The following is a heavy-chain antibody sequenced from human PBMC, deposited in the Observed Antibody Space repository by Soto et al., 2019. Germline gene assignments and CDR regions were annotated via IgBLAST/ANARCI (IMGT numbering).Heavy chain of an antibody. J-gene: IGHJ5*01. CDR1: GGTILSSPYY. D-gene: IGHD2-15*01. CDR3: ARGRYCLTGRCFPNWFDS. V-gene: IGHV4-39*01. Sequence: SETLSLTCNVSGGTILSSPYYWGWIRQTPGKGLEWIGSIHSVGNTYYNPSFESRVAISLDTSKSQFSLNVTSVTAADTAVYFCARGRYCLTGRCFPNWFDSWGQGTLVTVSS. CDR2: IHSVGNT.